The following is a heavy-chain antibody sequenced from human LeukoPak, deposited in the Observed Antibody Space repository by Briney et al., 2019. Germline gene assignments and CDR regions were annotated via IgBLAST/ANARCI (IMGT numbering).Heavy chain of an antibody. D-gene: IGHD3-10*01. Sequence: KDGESLKISCKGSGYSFTSYWIGWVRQMPGKGLEWMGIIYPGDSDTRYSPSFQGQVTISADKSISTAYLQWSSLKASDTAMYYCARHGWFGELSPLYYYYGMDVWGQGTTVTVSS. J-gene: IGHJ6*02. CDR1: GYSFTSYW. CDR3: ARHGWFGELSPLYYYYGMDV. CDR2: IYPGDSDT. V-gene: IGHV5-51*01.